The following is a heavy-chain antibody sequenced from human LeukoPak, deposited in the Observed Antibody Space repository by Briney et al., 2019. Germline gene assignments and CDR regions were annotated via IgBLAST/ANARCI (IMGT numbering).Heavy chain of an antibody. Sequence: PSETLSLTCTVSGGSISSSSYYWGWIRQPPGKGLEWIGSIYYSGSTYYNPSLKSRVTISADTSKNQFSLNLTSVTAADTAVYYCARDLPLLDTAMEGFDYWGQGTLVTVSS. V-gene: IGHV4-39*07. CDR3: ARDLPLLDTAMEGFDY. CDR1: GGSISSSSYY. CDR2: IYYSGST. D-gene: IGHD5-18*01. J-gene: IGHJ4*02.